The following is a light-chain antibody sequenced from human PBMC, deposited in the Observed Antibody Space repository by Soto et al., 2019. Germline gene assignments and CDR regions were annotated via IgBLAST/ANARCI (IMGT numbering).Light chain of an antibody. Sequence: QSVLTQPASVSGSPGQSITISCTGTSSDIGSYNYVSWYQQHPGKTPKLVIYEVSSRPSGVSNRFSGSKSGNTASLTISGLQAGDEADYYCSSYRRSNTLGFGGGTKLTVL. CDR3: SSYRRSNTLG. V-gene: IGLV2-14*01. J-gene: IGLJ2*01. CDR1: SSDIGSYNY. CDR2: EVS.